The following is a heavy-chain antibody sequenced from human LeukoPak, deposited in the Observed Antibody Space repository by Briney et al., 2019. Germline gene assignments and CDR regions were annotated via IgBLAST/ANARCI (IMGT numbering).Heavy chain of an antibody. V-gene: IGHV3-7*03. J-gene: IGHJ4*02. D-gene: IGHD3-9*01. CDR3: ARGGLRYFDWSTRSARFDY. CDR1: AFIFSGHW. CDR2: IKEDGSER. Sequence: QPGGSLRLSCEGSAFIFSGHWMNWVRQTPGKGLEWVASIKEDGSERQYVDSVKGRFSISRDNTKGSLFLQLNSLRAEDTAVYYCARGGLRYFDWSTRSARFDYWGQGTLVTVSS.